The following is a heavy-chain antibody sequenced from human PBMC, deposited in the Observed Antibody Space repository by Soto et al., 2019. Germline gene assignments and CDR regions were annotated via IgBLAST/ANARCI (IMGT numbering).Heavy chain of an antibody. D-gene: IGHD2-2*01. Sequence: GGSLRLSCAASGFTFSSYSMNWVRQAPGKGLEWVSYISSSSSTIYYADSVKGRFTISRDNAKNSLYLQMNSLRAEDTAVYYCAREAPYQDYIYYFDYWGQGTLVTVSS. CDR3: AREAPYQDYIYYFDY. J-gene: IGHJ4*02. CDR2: ISSSSSTI. V-gene: IGHV3-48*01. CDR1: GFTFSSYS.